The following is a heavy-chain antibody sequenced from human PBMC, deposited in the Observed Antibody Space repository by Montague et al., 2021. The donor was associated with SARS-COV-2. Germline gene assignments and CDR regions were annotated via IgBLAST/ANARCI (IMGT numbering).Heavy chain of an antibody. CDR3: ARDLDYYGMDV. CDR2: IYSGGST. CDR1: GFTVSSNY. J-gene: IGHJ6*02. V-gene: IGHV3-53*01. Sequence: SLRLSCAASGFTVSSNYMSWVRQAPGKGLEWVSVIYSGGSTYYADSVKGRFTISRDNSKNTLYLQMNSLRAEDTAVYYCARDLDYYGMDVWGQGTTVTASS.